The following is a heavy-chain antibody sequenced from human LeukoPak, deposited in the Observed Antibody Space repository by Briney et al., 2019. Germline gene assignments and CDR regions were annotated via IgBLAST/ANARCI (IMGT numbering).Heavy chain of an antibody. Sequence: GGSLRLSCAASGFTVSSNYMSWVRQAPGKGLEWVSVIYSGGSTYYADSVKGRFTISRDNSENTLYLQTNSLRAEDTAVYYCARGSKTGPFSTYYYDSPWGQGTLVTVSS. CDR1: GFTVSSNY. CDR2: IYSGGST. J-gene: IGHJ5*02. CDR3: ARGSKTGPFSTYYYDSP. V-gene: IGHV3-53*01. D-gene: IGHD3-22*01.